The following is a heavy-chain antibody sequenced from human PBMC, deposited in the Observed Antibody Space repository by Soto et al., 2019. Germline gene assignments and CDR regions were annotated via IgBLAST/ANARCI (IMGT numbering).Heavy chain of an antibody. CDR3: AREGPNIEYSSSADAFDI. CDR1: GGTFSSYT. J-gene: IGHJ3*02. V-gene: IGHV1-69*04. Sequence: ASVKVSCKASGGTFSSYTISWVRQAPGQGLEWMGRIIPILGIANYAQKFQGRVTITADKSTSTAYMELSSLRSEDTAVYYCAREGPNIEYSSSADAFDIWGQGTMVTVSS. CDR2: IIPILGIA. D-gene: IGHD6-6*01.